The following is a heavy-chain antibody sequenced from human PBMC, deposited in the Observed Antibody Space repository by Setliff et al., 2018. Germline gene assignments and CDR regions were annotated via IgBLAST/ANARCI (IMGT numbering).Heavy chain of an antibody. J-gene: IGHJ6*03. D-gene: IGHD6-6*01. CDR2: INTNTGNP. V-gene: IGHV7-4-1*02. Sequence: ASVKVSCKASGYTFTTYAMNWVRQAPGRGLKWMGWINTNTGNPTYAQGFTGRFVFSLDTSVSTTYLQISSLKAEDTAVYYCARGEYTSLPSGVYYHMDVWGKGTTVTVSS. CDR3: ARGEYTSLPSGVYYHMDV. CDR1: GYTFTTYA.